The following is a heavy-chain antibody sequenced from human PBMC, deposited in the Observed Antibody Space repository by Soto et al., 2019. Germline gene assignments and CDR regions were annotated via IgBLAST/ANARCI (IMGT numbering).Heavy chain of an antibody. V-gene: IGHV1-46*01. D-gene: IGHD3-10*01. CDR3: ARDGKFGDAFDI. Sequence: ASVKVSCKASGYTFTSYYMHWVRQAPGQGLEWMGIINPSGGSTSYAQKLQGRVTMTTDTSTSTAYMELRSLRSDDTAVYYCARDGKFGDAFDIWGQGTMVTVSS. CDR2: INPSGGST. J-gene: IGHJ3*02. CDR1: GYTFTSYY.